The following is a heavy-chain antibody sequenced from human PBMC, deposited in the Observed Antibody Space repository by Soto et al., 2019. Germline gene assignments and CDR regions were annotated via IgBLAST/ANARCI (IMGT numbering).Heavy chain of an antibody. CDR3: ARDHYDSSGYYYYGMDV. Sequence: QVQLQESGPGLVKPSQTLSLTCTVSGGSISSGDYYWSWIRQPPGKGLEWIGYIYYSGSTYYNPPLKSRVTISVDTSKNQFSLKLSSVTAADTAVYYCARDHYDSSGYYYYGMDVWGQGTTVTVSS. D-gene: IGHD3-22*01. J-gene: IGHJ6*02. CDR2: IYYSGST. CDR1: GGSISSGDYY. V-gene: IGHV4-30-4*01.